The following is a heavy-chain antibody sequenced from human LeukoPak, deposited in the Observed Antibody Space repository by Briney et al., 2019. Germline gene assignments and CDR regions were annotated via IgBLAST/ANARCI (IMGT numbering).Heavy chain of an antibody. CDR1: GGTFSSYA. J-gene: IGHJ6*03. CDR3: ASPIAARPGYYYYYMDV. CDR2: IIPIFGTA. Sequence: SVKVSCKASGGTFSSYAISWVRQAPGRGLEWMGGIIPIFGTANYAQKFQGRVTITADESTSTAYMELSSLRSEDTAVYYCASPIAARPGYYYYYMDVWGKGTTVTVSS. V-gene: IGHV1-69*13. D-gene: IGHD6-6*01.